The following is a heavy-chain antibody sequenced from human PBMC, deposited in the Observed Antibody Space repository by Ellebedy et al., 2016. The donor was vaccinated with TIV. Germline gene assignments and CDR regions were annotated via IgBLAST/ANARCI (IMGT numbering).Heavy chain of an antibody. CDR1: GFTFSSYS. V-gene: IGHV3-33*08. CDR2: IWYDGSNK. J-gene: IGHJ4*02. Sequence: GGSLRLSXAASGFTFSSYSMNWVRQAPGKGLEWVAVIWYDGSNKYYADSVKGRFTISRDNSKNTLYLQMNSLRAEDTAVYYCARDNEGLFDYWGQGTLVTVSS. CDR3: ARDNEGLFDY. D-gene: IGHD1-1*01.